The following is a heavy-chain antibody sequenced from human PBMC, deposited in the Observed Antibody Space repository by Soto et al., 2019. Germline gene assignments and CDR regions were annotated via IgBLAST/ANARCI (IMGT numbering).Heavy chain of an antibody. V-gene: IGHV1-8*01. J-gene: IGHJ6*02. CDR2: MNPNSGNT. D-gene: IGHD6-6*01. CDR1: GHTFTSYH. Sequence: ACAVTVSLEAAGHTFTSYHINGVRQPTGQGLEWMGWMNPNSGNTGYAQKFQGRVTMTRNTSISTAYMELSSLRSEDTAVYYCARVNKSSSVFGMDVWGQGTTVTFS. CDR3: ARVNKSSSVFGMDV.